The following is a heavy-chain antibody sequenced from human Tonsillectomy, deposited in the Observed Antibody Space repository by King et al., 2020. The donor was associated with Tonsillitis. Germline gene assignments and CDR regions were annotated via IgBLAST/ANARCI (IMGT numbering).Heavy chain of an antibody. Sequence: VQLVESGGGLVQPGGSLRLSCAASGFTFSTYAMTWVRQAPGKGLEWVSAISGSAASTYYADSVKGRFTISRDNSKNTLYLQMNSLRAEDTAVYYCAKLGYSSGGYGYFDYWGQGTLVTVPS. J-gene: IGHJ4*02. V-gene: IGHV3-23*04. D-gene: IGHD6-19*01. CDR3: AKLGYSSGGYGYFDY. CDR1: GFTFSTYA. CDR2: ISGSAAST.